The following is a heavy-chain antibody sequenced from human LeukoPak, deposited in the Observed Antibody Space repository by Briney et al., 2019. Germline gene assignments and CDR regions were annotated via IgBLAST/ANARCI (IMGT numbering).Heavy chain of an antibody. CDR2: IWYDGNNK. V-gene: IGHV3-33*06. D-gene: IGHD3-3*01. CDR3: AKDREVLEWLAYYFDY. J-gene: IGHJ4*01. CDR1: GFTFSSYG. Sequence: PGGSLRLSCAASGFTFSSYGMHWVRQAPGKGLEWVAVIWYDGNNKYYADSVKGRFTISRDNSKNTLYLQMNSLRAEGTAVYYCAKDREVLEWLAYYFDYWGQGTLVTVSS.